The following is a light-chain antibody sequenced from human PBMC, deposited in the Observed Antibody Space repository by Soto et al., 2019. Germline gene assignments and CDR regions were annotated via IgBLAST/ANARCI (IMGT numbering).Light chain of an antibody. CDR1: RSVSSN. CDR2: GAS. J-gene: IGKJ1*01. CDR3: QPYNTCPPCP. Sequence: IGLTQSQAKLSVSPGERATLSCRASRSVSSNLAWYQQKPGQAPRLLIYGASTRATGIPARFSGSGSGTEFTLTISSLQSEDFAVHYCQPYNTCPPCPFGQRTKAAIK. V-gene: IGKV3-15*01.